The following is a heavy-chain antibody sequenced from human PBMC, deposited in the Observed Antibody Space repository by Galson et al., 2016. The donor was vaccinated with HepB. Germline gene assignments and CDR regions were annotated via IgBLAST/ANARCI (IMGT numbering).Heavy chain of an antibody. J-gene: IGHJ6*03. D-gene: IGHD1-26*01. CDR1: GFTFSSYG. V-gene: IGHV3-33*01. Sequence: SLRLSCAASGFTFSSYGMHWVRQAPGKGLEWVAVIWYDGSNKYYADSVKGRFTISRDNSKNTLYLQMNSLRAEDTAVYYCARDPRGGATSHYYYMDVWGKGTTVTVSS. CDR3: ARDPRGGATSHYYYMDV. CDR2: IWYDGSNK.